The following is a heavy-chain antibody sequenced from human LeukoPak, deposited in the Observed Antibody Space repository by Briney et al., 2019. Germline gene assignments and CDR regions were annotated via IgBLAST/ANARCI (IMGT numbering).Heavy chain of an antibody. CDR2: ISAYNGNT. Sequence: ASVNVSCKASVYTFTSYGISWVRQAPGQGLEWMGWISAYNGNTNYAQKLQGRVTMTTDTSTSTAYMELRSLRSDDTAVYYCAVSGYDLREGYYFDYWGQGTLVTASS. CDR3: AVSGYDLREGYYFDY. J-gene: IGHJ4*02. D-gene: IGHD5-12*01. CDR1: VYTFTSYG. V-gene: IGHV1-18*01.